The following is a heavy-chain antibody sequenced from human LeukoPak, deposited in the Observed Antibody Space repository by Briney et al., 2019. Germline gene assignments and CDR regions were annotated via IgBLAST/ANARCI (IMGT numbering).Heavy chain of an antibody. CDR3: VRKLSSTDDY. D-gene: IGHD4-17*01. CDR2: ISGSSSPI. J-gene: IGHJ4*02. Sequence: PRGALRLSCAPSGVSFRSYSMNWGRHALPQGVEWGSYISGSSSPIYYADSVKGRCSISRDNAKNTRYLRKYRSRDEDTAAYYCVRKLSSTDDYWGQGTLVTVSS. CDR1: GVSFRSYS. V-gene: IGHV3-48*02.